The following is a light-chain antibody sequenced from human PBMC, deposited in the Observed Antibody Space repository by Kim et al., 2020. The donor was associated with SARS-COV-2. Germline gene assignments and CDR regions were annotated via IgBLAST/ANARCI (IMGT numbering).Light chain of an antibody. CDR3: AAWDDSLNVPYV. V-gene: IGLV1-44*01. CDR2: SNN. Sequence: QSVLTQPPSASGTPGKRVTISCSGSSPNIGSNTVNWYQQLPGTAPKLLIYSNNQRPSGVPDRFSGSKSGTSASLAISGLQSEDEAVYYCAAWDDSLNVPYVFGTGTKVTVL. J-gene: IGLJ1*01. CDR1: SPNIGSNT.